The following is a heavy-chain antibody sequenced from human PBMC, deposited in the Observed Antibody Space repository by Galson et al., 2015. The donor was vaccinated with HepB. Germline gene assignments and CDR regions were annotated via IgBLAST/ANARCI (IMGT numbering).Heavy chain of an antibody. CDR1: GFTFSSYA. J-gene: IGHJ4*02. D-gene: IGHD4-17*01. Sequence: SLRLSCAASGFTFSSYAMHWVRQAPGKGLEWVAVISYDGSNKYYADSVKGRFTISRDNSKNTLYLQMNSLRAEDTAVYYCARELRDYAYYFDYWGRGTLVTVSS. CDR2: ISYDGSNK. CDR3: ARELRDYAYYFDY. V-gene: IGHV3-30*04.